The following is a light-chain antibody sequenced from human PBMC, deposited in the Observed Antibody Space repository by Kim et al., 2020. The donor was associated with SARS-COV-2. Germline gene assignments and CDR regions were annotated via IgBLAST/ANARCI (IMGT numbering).Light chain of an antibody. Sequence: EIVLTQSPGTLSLSPGERATLSCRASQSVSSSYLAWYQQKPGQAPRLLIYGASSRATVIPARFSGSGSATDFTLTISRLEPEDFAVYYCQKNISSPLTFGGGTKVDI. CDR2: GAS. V-gene: IGKV3-20*01. CDR1: QSVSSSY. CDR3: QKNISSPLT. J-gene: IGKJ4*01.